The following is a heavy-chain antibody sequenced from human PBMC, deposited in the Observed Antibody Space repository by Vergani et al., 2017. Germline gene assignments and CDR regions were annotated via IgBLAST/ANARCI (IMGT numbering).Heavy chain of an antibody. Sequence: EVQLVESGGGLIQPGGSLRLSCAASGFTVSSNYMSWVRQAPGKGLEWVSVIYTGGTTYYADSVKGRFTISRDNSKNTVYLQMNSLRAEDTAVYYCARGHNSGWYEWFDPWGQGTLVTVSS. V-gene: IGHV3-53*01. CDR1: GFTVSSNY. CDR3: ARGHNSGWYEWFDP. CDR2: IYTGGTT. D-gene: IGHD6-19*01. J-gene: IGHJ5*02.